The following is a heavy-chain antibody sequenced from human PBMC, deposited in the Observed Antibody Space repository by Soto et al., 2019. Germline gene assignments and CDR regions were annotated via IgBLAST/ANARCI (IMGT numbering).Heavy chain of an antibody. V-gene: IGHV5-51*01. Sequence: GGPLKISCKGSGYIFTSYWIGWVRQMPGKGLEWMGIIYPGDSDTRYSPSFQGQVTISADKSISTAYLQWSSLKASDTAMYYCARHSGSYYNHLDYWGQGTLVTVSS. CDR3: ARHSGSYYNHLDY. CDR1: GYIFTSYW. J-gene: IGHJ4*02. D-gene: IGHD3-10*01. CDR2: IYPGDSDT.